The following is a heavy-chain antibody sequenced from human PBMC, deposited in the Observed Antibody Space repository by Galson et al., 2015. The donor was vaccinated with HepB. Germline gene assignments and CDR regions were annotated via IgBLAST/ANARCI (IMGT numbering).Heavy chain of an antibody. D-gene: IGHD5-12*01. CDR2: IKSDGSST. V-gene: IGHV3-74*01. CDR3: VRGSRGGYGY. J-gene: IGHJ4*02. Sequence: SLRLSCAASGFTFSGYWMHWVRQPPGKGLVWVSHIKSDGSSTSYADSVKGRFTISRDNAKNTLYLQMNSLRAEDTAVYYCVRGSRGGYGYWGQGILVAVSS. CDR1: GFTFSGYW.